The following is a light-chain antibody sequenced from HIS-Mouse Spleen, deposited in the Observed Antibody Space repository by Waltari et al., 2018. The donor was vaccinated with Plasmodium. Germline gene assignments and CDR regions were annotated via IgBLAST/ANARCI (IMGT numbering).Light chain of an antibody. Sequence: QSALTQPASVSGSPGPSITISCHGPSSDVGRYNLVSWYQQPPGKAPKLMIYAGSKRPSGVSNRFSGSKSGNTASLTISGLQAEDEADYYCCSYAGSRVFGGGTKLTVL. J-gene: IGLJ2*01. CDR1: SSDVGRYNL. CDR3: CSYAGSRV. CDR2: AGS. V-gene: IGLV2-23*01.